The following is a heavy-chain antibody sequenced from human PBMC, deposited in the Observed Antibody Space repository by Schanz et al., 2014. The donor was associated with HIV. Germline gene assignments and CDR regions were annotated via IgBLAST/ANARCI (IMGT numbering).Heavy chain of an antibody. CDR3: ARDRQPSSYRGLDV. V-gene: IGHV3-11*01. J-gene: IGHJ6*02. CDR2: ISSSGRTI. CDR1: GFIFSDYY. D-gene: IGHD6-6*01. Sequence: QVQLVESGGGLVKPGGSLRLSCAVSGFIFSDYYMSWIRQAPGKGLEWVSYISSSGRTIYYADSVKGRFTISRDNAKNSLYLQMNSLRVDDTAVYYCARDRQPSSYRGLDVWGQGTTVTVSS.